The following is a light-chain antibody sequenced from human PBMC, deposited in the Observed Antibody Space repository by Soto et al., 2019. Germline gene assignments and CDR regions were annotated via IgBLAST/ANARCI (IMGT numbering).Light chain of an antibody. J-gene: IGKJ1*01. V-gene: IGKV1-5*03. CDR2: KAS. CDR1: QSISSW. Sequence: DIQMTQSPSTLSASVGDRVTITCRASQSISSWLAWYQQKPGKAPKVLIYKASSLESGVPSRFSGSGSGTEFTLTISNLESDDFATYYCQQYDTYWTFGQGTKVDIK. CDR3: QQYDTYWT.